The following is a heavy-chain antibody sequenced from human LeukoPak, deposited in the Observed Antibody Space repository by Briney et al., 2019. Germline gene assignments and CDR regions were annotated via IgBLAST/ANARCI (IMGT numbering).Heavy chain of an antibody. CDR2: SSGSGGST. D-gene: IGHD2/OR15-2a*01. J-gene: IGHJ6*03. Sequence: GGSLRLSCAASGFTFSSYAMCWVRQAPGKGLEWVSASSGSGGSTYYADSVKGRFTISRDNSKNTLYLQMNSLRAEVTAVYYCAKAENTGGISYYYYMGVWGKRTTVTVSS. CDR3: AKAENTGGISYYYYMGV. CDR1: GFTFSSYA. V-gene: IGHV3-23*01.